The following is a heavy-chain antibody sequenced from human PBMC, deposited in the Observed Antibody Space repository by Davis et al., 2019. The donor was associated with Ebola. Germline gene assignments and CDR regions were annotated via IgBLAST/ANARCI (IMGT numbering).Heavy chain of an antibody. CDR3: ARDLEVPSSWGSYGSDV. V-gene: IGHV3-30-3*01. D-gene: IGHD6-13*01. CDR1: GFTFSSYA. Sequence: PGGSLRLSCAASGFTFSSYAMHWVRQAPGKGLEWVAVISYDGSNKYYAASVKGRFTISRDDSKNTLYLQMNSLRAEDTAVYYCARDLEVPSSWGSYGSDVWGQGTTVTVSS. CDR2: ISYDGSNK. J-gene: IGHJ6*02.